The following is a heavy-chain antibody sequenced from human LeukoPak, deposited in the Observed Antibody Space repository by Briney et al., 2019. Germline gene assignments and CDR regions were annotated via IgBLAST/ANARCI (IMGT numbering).Heavy chain of an antibody. Sequence: SVRVSCKASGGTFSSYAISWVRQAPGQGLEWMGGIIPIFGTANYAQKFQGRVTITADESTSTAYMELSSLRSEDTAVYYCAREVADAFDIWGQGTMVTVSS. CDR3: AREVADAFDI. J-gene: IGHJ3*02. CDR1: GGTFSSYA. V-gene: IGHV1-69*13. D-gene: IGHD5-12*01. CDR2: IIPIFGTA.